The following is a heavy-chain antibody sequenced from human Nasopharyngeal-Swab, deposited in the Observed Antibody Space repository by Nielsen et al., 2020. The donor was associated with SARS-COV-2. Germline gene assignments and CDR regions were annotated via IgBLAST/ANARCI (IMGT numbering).Heavy chain of an antibody. CDR3: ARGPYLYSGSSPWGD. CDR2: INPSGGST. D-gene: IGHD1-26*01. V-gene: IGHV1-46*01. Sequence: ASVKVSCKASGYTFTGYYMHWVRQAPGQGLEWMGIINPSGGSTSYAQKFQGRVTMTRDTSTSTVYMELSSLRSEDTAVYYCARGPYLYSGSSPWGDWGQGTLVTVSS. CDR1: GYTFTGYY. J-gene: IGHJ4*02.